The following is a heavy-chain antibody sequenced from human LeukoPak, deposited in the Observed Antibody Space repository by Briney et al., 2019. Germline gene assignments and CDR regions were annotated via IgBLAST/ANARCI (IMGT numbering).Heavy chain of an antibody. CDR3: ARSIHHDY. V-gene: IGHV3-48*01. J-gene: IGHJ4*02. D-gene: IGHD6-6*01. Sequence: GGSLRLSCAASGFTFSSYTMNWVRQAPGKGLEWISYIKSNGDTIYYADSVKGRFTISRDNAKNSLYLQMNSLRFEDTAVYYCARSIHHDYWGQGTLVTISS. CDR2: IKSNGDTI. CDR1: GFTFSSYT.